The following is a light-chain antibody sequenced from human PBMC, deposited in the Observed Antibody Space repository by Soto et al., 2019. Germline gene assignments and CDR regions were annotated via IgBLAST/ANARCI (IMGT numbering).Light chain of an antibody. V-gene: IGKV1-5*03. CDR2: KTS. Sequence: DIQLTRSPSTLSASVGDRVTITCRARQSISSWLAWYQQKPGKAPKFLIYKTSNLESGVTSRFSGSGSGKEFTLTISSLQPDDFATYYCQYYNNYCWTFGQGPKVEIK. CDR1: QSISSW. CDR3: QYYNNYCWT. J-gene: IGKJ1*01.